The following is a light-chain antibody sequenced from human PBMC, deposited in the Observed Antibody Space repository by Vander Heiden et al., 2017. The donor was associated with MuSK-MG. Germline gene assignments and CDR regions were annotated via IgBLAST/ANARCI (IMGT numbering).Light chain of an antibody. CDR3: SSYAGSNRAV. Sequence: QSALTRPPSASGSPGQSVTISCTGTSSDVGGYNYVSWYQQHPGKAPQLIIYEVTKRPSGVPDRFSGSKSGNTASLTVSGLQAEDDADYYCSSYAGSNRAVFGGGTKLTVL. J-gene: IGLJ2*01. V-gene: IGLV2-8*01. CDR2: EVT. CDR1: SSDVGGYNY.